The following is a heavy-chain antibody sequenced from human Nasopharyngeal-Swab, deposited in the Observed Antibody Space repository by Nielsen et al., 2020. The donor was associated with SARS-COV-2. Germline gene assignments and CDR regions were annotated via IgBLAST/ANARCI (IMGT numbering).Heavy chain of an antibody. V-gene: IGHV3-30-3*01. J-gene: IGHJ3*02. CDR2: ISYDGSNK. D-gene: IGHD1-26*01. Sequence: GGSLRLSCAASGFTFSSYAMHWVRQAPGKGLEWVAVISYDGSNKYYADSVKGRFTISRDNSKNTLYLQMNSLRAEDTAVYYVARDRSGSYSFAFDIWGQGTMVTVSS. CDR3: ARDRSGSYSFAFDI. CDR1: GFTFSSYA.